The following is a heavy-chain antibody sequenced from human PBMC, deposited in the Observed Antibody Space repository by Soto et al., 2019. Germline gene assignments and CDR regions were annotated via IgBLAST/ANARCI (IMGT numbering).Heavy chain of an antibody. J-gene: IGHJ6*02. CDR2: IKSKTDGGTT. Sequence: PGGSLRLSCAASGFTFSNAWMSWVRQAPGKGLEWVGRIKSKTDGGTTDYAAPVKGRFTISRDDSKNTLYLQMNSLKTEDTAVYYCTTVSYDSSGYSVTHPKWWGMDVWGQGTTVTVSS. CDR1: GFTFSNAW. D-gene: IGHD3-22*01. V-gene: IGHV3-15*01. CDR3: TTVSYDSSGYSVTHPKWWGMDV.